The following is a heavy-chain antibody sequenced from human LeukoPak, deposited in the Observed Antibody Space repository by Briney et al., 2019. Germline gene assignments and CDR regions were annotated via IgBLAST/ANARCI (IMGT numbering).Heavy chain of an antibody. CDR3: ARVVITQLSGMDV. CDR1: GGSISSSSYY. Sequence: PSETLSLTCTVSGGSISSSSYYWGWIRQPPGKGLEWIGSIYYSGSTNYNPSLKSRVTISVDTSKNQFSLKLSSVTAADTAVYYCARVVITQLSGMDVWGQGTTVTVSS. CDR2: IYYSGST. V-gene: IGHV4-39*07. J-gene: IGHJ6*02. D-gene: IGHD3-22*01.